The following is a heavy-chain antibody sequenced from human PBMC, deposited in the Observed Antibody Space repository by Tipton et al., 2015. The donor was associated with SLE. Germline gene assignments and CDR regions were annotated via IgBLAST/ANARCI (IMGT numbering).Heavy chain of an antibody. CDR2: IYYTGST. D-gene: IGHD2-2*01. Sequence: TLSLTCTVSGGSISSSNWWSWVRQPPGKGLEWIGNIYYTGSTFYNPSLESRVTISVDTSKNQFSLRLSSVTAADTAVYFCAKGYCSSASCYWSVFDPWGQGTLVTVSS. J-gene: IGHJ5*02. V-gene: IGHV4-4*01. CDR1: GGSISSSNW. CDR3: AKGYCSSASCYWSVFDP.